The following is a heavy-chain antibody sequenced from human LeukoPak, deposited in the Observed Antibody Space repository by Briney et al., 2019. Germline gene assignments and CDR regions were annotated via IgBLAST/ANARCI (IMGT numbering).Heavy chain of an antibody. CDR1: GGTFSSYA. D-gene: IGHD6-13*01. CDR3: ARGKDSSSPSLSYYFDY. CDR2: IIPILGIA. Sequence: ASVKVSCKASGGTFSSYAISWVRQAPGQGLEWMGRIIPILGIANYAQKFQGRVTITADKSTSTAYMELSSLRSEDTAVYYCARGKDSSSPSLSYYFDYWGQGTLVTVSS. J-gene: IGHJ4*02. V-gene: IGHV1-69*04.